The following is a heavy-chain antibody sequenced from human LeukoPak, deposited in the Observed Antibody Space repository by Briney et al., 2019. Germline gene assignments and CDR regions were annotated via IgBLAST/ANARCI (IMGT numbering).Heavy chain of an antibody. CDR1: GFTVSSNY. CDR3: ARDPPARYSSGWYSY. J-gene: IGHJ4*02. Sequence: GGSLRLSCAASGFTVSSNYMSWVRQAPGKGLEWVSVIYSGGSTYYADSVKGRFSISRDNSKNTLYLQMNSLRAEDTAVYYCARDPPARYSSGWYSYWGQGTLVTVSS. D-gene: IGHD6-19*01. V-gene: IGHV3-53*01. CDR2: IYSGGST.